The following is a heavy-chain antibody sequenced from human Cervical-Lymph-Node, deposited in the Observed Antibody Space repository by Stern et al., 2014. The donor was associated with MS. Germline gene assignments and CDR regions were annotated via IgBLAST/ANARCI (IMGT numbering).Heavy chain of an antibody. J-gene: IGHJ4*02. CDR1: GFTFSTYW. CDR2: IAQDGGEK. V-gene: IGHV3-7*01. CDR3: ARAPRGISGSD. Sequence: EVQLVESGGGLVQPGGSLRLSCVASGFTFSTYWMSWVRQAPGKGLEGVANIAQDGGEKYYVDSVKGRFTISRDNTKNSLNLQMDSLRAEDTAVYYCARAPRGISGSDWGQGTLVTVSS. D-gene: IGHD1-1*01.